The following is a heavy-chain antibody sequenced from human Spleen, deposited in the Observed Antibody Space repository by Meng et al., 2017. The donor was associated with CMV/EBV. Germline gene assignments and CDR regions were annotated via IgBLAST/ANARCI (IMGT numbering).Heavy chain of an antibody. CDR2: ISSGGSTI. V-gene: IGHV3-11*04. CDR3: ASNGGLAGRLLYY. CDR1: FRDSY. J-gene: IGHJ4*02. D-gene: IGHD2-15*01. Sequence: FRDSYMSWIRQAPGKGLEWVSYISSGGSTIYYAASVKGRFTISRDNGKNSVYLQMNSLRAEDTAVYYCASNGGLAGRLLYYWGRGTLVTVSS.